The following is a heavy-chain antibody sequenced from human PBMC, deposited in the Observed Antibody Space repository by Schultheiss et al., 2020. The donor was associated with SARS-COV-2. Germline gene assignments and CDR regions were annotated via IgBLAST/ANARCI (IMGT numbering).Heavy chain of an antibody. CDR3: ARTNCSGGSCWLGWDYYYGMDV. CDR2: IYTSGST. J-gene: IGHJ6*02. Sequence: TLSLTCTVSGGSISSGSYYWSWIRQPAGKGLEWIGRIYTSGSTNYNPSLKSRVTISVDTSKNQFSLKLSSVTAADTAVYYCARTNCSGGSCWLGWDYYYGMDVWGQGTTVTVSS. D-gene: IGHD2-15*01. CDR1: GGSISSGSYY. V-gene: IGHV4-61*02.